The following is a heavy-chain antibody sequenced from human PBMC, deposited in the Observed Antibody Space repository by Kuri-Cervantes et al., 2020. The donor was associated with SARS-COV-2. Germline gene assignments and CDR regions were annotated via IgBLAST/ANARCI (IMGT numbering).Heavy chain of an antibody. CDR1: GFTFTGST. J-gene: IGHJ4*02. V-gene: IGHV1-58*02. D-gene: IGHD2-8*01. CDR2: IVVGSGDT. CDR3: SLDAFDY. Sequence: SVKVSCKTSGFTFTGSTIQWVRQARGQGLEWIGWIVVGSGDTSYAQEFQDRVTITRDMSTATAYMGLRTLRSEDTAVYFCSLDAFDYWGQGTLVTVSS.